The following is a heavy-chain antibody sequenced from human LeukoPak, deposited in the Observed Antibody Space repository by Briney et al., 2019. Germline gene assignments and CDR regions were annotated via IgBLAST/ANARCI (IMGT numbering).Heavy chain of an antibody. J-gene: IGHJ4*02. D-gene: IGHD3-22*01. CDR2: IYPSDSDI. CDR3: ARHGGLYYDIRY. V-gene: IGHV5-51*01. Sequence: GESLKISCQGSGYNFASYWIGWVRQMPGKGLEWMGIIYPSDSDIRYSPSFQGQVTILADKSISTAYLQWSSLKASDTAMYYCARHGGLYYDIRYWGQGTLVTVSS. CDR1: GYNFASYW.